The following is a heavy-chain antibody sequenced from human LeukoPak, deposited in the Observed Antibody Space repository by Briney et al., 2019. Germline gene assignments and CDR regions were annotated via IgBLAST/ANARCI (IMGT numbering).Heavy chain of an antibody. CDR1: GFTFSSYS. Sequence: GGSLRLSCAASGFTFSSYSMNWVRQAPGKGLEWVSSISSSSSYIYYADSVKGRFTISRDNAKNSLYLQMNSLRAEDTAVYYCARSHTIRTYYYDSSPNLFDYWGQGTLVTVSS. J-gene: IGHJ4*02. CDR2: ISSSSSYI. D-gene: IGHD3-22*01. CDR3: ARSHTIRTYYYDSSPNLFDY. V-gene: IGHV3-21*01.